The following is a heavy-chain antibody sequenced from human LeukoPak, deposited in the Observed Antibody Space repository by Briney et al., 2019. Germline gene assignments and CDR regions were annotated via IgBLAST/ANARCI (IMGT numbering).Heavy chain of an antibody. J-gene: IGHJ3*02. CDR3: ARGGIFYDFWSGFDAFDI. CDR1: GDSISSNEYY. Sequence: PSETLSPTCTVSGDSISSNEYYWAWIRQPPGKGLEWIGYIYYSGSTNYNPSLKSRVTISVDTSKNQFSLKLSSVTAADTAVYYCARGGIFYDFWSGFDAFDIWGQGTMVTVSS. CDR2: IYYSGST. V-gene: IGHV4-61*08. D-gene: IGHD3-3*01.